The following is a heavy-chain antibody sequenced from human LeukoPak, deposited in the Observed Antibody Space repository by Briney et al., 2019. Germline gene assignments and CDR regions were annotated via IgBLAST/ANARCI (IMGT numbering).Heavy chain of an antibody. CDR2: IYYSGST. CDR1: GGSISSSSYY. V-gene: IGHV4-39*07. J-gene: IGHJ4*02. D-gene: IGHD6-19*01. Sequence: SETLSLTCTVSGGSISSSSYYWGWNRQPPGKGLEWIGSIYYSGSTYYNPSLKSRVTISVDTSKNQFSLKLSSVTAADTAVYYCARDRDSSGSYWGQGTLVTVSS. CDR3: ARDRDSSGSY.